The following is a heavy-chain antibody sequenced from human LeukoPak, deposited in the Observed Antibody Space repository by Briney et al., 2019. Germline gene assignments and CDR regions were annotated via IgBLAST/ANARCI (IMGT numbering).Heavy chain of an antibody. D-gene: IGHD3-16*02. Sequence: GGSLRLSCAASGFNFGSYSMTWVRQAPGKGLEWVSVISADSATTFYADSVKGRFTISRDNAKNTVFLQMNSLRAEDTAVYYCAKDLTFGGVITCMNDYWGQGTLVTVSS. CDR3: AKDLTFGGVITCMNDY. V-gene: IGHV3-23*01. CDR1: GFNFGSYS. CDR2: ISADSATT. J-gene: IGHJ4*02.